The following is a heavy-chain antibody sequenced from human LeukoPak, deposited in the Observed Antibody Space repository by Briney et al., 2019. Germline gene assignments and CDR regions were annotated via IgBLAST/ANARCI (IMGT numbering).Heavy chain of an antibody. D-gene: IGHD3-22*01. Sequence: ASVKVSCKASGGTFSSYAISWVRQAPGQGLEWMGGIIPIFGTANYAQKFQGRVTTTADESTSTAYMELSSLRSEDTAVYYCADTNYDSSGYYWHYWGQGTLVTVSS. CDR2: IIPIFGTA. J-gene: IGHJ4*02. CDR3: ADTNYDSSGYYWHY. V-gene: IGHV1-69*13. CDR1: GGTFSSYA.